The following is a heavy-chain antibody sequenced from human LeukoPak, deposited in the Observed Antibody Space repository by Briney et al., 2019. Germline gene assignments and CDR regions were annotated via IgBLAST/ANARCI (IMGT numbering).Heavy chain of an antibody. CDR3: AKGAYYDILTGYYRQLGSFDY. Sequence: GGSLRLSCAASGFTFSSYGMHWVRQAPGKGLEWVAFIRYDGSNKYYADSVKGRFTISRDNSKNTLYLQMNSLRAEDTAVYYCAKGAYYDILTGYYRQLGSFDYWGQGTLVTVSS. V-gene: IGHV3-30*02. D-gene: IGHD3-9*01. J-gene: IGHJ4*02. CDR1: GFTFSSYG. CDR2: IRYDGSNK.